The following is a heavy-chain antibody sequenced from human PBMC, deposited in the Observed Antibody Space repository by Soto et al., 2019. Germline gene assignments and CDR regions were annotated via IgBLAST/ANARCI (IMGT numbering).Heavy chain of an antibody. J-gene: IGHJ4*02. CDR3: ARGYIVATTSTGFFGY. Sequence: SENLSLTAPVYDGPLSGHYWSWIRQPPGNGLEWIGDINHSGSTNYNPSLKSRVTISVDTSKNQFSLKLSSVTAADTAVYFCARGYIVATTSTGFFGYWGQGTLVAVAS. D-gene: IGHD5-12*01. CDR2: INHSGST. CDR1: DGPLSGHY. V-gene: IGHV4-34*01.